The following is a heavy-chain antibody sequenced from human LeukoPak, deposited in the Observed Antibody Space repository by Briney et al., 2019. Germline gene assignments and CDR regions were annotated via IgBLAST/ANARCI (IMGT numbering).Heavy chain of an antibody. Sequence: SVTLSLTCAVYGGSFSDYYWSWIRQPPGKGLEWIGEINHSGSTNYNPSLKSRVTISVDTSKNQFSLKLSSVTAADTAVYYCARDLAAGSFDLWGRGTLVTVSS. D-gene: IGHD6-13*01. CDR2: INHSGST. J-gene: IGHJ2*01. CDR3: ARDLAAGSFDL. V-gene: IGHV4-34*01. CDR1: GGSFSDYY.